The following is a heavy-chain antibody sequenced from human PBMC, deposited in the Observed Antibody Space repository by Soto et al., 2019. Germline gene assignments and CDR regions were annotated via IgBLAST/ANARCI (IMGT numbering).Heavy chain of an antibody. V-gene: IGHV1-69*13. CDR2: IIPILGTA. CDR1: GGTFSSYA. CDR3: ARCITIFGVVQVWDYYYYGMDV. J-gene: IGHJ6*02. D-gene: IGHD3-3*01. Sequence: SVKVSCKASGGTFSSYAISWVRQAPGQGLEWMGGIIPILGTANYAQKFQGRVTITADESTSTAYMELSSLRSEDTAVYYCARCITIFGVVQVWDYYYYGMDVWGQGTTVTVS.